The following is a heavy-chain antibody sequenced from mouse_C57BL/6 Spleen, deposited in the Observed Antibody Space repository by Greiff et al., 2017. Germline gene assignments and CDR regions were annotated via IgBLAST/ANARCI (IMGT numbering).Heavy chain of an antibody. CDR2: IHPNSGST. J-gene: IGHJ2*01. CDR1: GFTFTSYW. D-gene: IGHD2-3*01. V-gene: IGHV1-64*01. CDR3: ARGDYDGYYNY. Sequence: QVQLQQPGAELVKPGASVKLSCKASGFTFTSYWMHWVKQRPGQGLEWIGMIHPNSGSTKYNEKFKSKATLTVDKSSSTAYMQLSSLTSEDSAVYYCARGDYDGYYNYWGQGTTLTVSS.